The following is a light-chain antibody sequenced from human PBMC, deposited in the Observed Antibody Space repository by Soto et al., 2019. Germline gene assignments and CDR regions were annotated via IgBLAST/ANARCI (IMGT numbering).Light chain of an antibody. CDR1: QSISSN. V-gene: IGKV3-15*01. Sequence: IVMTQSPATLSVSPGERATLSCRASQSISSNLAWYQQKAGQPPRLLIYGAYTRATGVPARFSGNGSGTEFTLTISSLQSEDFAVYYCQQYNNWPQWTFGQGTKLDIK. CDR3: QQYNNWPQWT. J-gene: IGKJ1*01. CDR2: GAY.